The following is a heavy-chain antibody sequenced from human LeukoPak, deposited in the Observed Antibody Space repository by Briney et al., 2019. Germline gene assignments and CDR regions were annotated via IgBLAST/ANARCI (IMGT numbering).Heavy chain of an antibody. CDR2: INHSGST. Sequence: PSDTLSLTCAVYGGSFSGYYWSWIRQPPGKGLEWIGEINHSGSTNYNPSLKSRVTISVDTSKNQFSLKLSSVTAADTAVYYCAIPRGSGYYSRYYFDYWGQGTLVTVSS. V-gene: IGHV4-34*01. CDR3: AIPRGSGYYSRYYFDY. CDR1: GGSFSGYY. J-gene: IGHJ4*02. D-gene: IGHD3-22*01.